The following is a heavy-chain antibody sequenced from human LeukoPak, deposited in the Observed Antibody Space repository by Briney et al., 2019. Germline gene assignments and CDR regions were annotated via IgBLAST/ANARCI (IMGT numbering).Heavy chain of an antibody. CDR2: IIPIFGTA. Sequence: SVKVSCKASGGTFSSYAISWVRQAPGQGLEWMGGIIPIFGTANYAQKFQGRVTITADESTSTAYMELSSLRSEDTAVYFCARVGATGATADNWGQGTLVTVSS. D-gene: IGHD2-21*02. V-gene: IGHV1-69*13. CDR3: ARVGATGATADN. J-gene: IGHJ4*02. CDR1: GGTFSSYA.